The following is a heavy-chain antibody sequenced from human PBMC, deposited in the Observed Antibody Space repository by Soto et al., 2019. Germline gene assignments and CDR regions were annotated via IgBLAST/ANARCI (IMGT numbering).Heavy chain of an antibody. V-gene: IGHV3-30*18. CDR3: AKEHRRIVVAAPLGP. CDR1: GFTFSSYG. D-gene: IGHD6-19*01. J-gene: IGHJ5*02. Sequence: QVQLVESGGGVVQPGRSLRLSCAASGFTFSSYGMHWVRQAPGKGLEWVAVISNDGSNKYYADSVKGRLTISRDNSKNTLYLQMNSLRAEDTAVYYCAKEHRRIVVAAPLGPWGQGTLVTVSS. CDR2: ISNDGSNK.